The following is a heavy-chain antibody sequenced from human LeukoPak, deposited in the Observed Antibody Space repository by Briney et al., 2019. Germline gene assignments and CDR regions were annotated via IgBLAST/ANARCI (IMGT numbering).Heavy chain of an antibody. CDR1: VFTFSGFW. CDR2: INSDGSST. CDR3: ARRSAAKDAFDI. J-gene: IGHJ3*02. V-gene: IGHV3-74*01. D-gene: IGHD6-25*01. Sequence: GGSLRLSCAASVFTFSGFWMHWVRQAPGKGLVWVSRINSDGSSTSYADSVKGRFTISRDNAKNTLYLQMNSLGAEDTAVYYCARRSAAKDAFDIWGQGTMVTVSS.